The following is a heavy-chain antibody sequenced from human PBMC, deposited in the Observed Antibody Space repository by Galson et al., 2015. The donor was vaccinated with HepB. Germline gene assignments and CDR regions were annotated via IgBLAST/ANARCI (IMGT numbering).Heavy chain of an antibody. CDR2: IWYDGSNK. J-gene: IGHJ6*02. D-gene: IGHD3-22*01. CDR3: ARDPSDSSGYYFWYYYYGMDV. Sequence: SLRLSCAASGFTFSSYGMHWVRQAPGKGLEWVAVIWYDGSNKYYADSVKGRFTISRDNSKNTLYLQMNSLRAEDTAVYYCARDPSDSSGYYFWYYYYGMDVWGQGTTVTVSS. CDR1: GFTFSSYG. V-gene: IGHV3-33*08.